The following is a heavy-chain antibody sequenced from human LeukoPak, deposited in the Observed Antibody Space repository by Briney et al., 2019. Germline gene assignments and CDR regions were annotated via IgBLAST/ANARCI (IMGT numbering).Heavy chain of an antibody. CDR1: RFTFSSYA. CDR3: EKGTGSGWYLHYFDY. V-gene: IGHV3-23*01. Sequence: TGGSLRLSCAASRFTFSSYAMSGVRQAPGGGLEWVSAISGSGGSTYYADSVKGRFTISRDNSKNTMYLQMNSLRAEDTAVYDFEKGTGSGWYLHYFDYGGQGTRVTVSS. D-gene: IGHD6-19*01. CDR2: ISGSGGST. J-gene: IGHJ4*02.